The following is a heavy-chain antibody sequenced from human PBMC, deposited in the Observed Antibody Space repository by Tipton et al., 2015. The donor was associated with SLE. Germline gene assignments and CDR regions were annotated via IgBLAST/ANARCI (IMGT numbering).Heavy chain of an antibody. V-gene: IGHV3-30*04. CDR3: ARDHYDFWSGNYRWYFDL. CDR1: GFTFSSYA. D-gene: IGHD3-3*01. Sequence: LSLTCAASGFTFSSYAMHWVRQAPGKGLEGVAVISYDGSNKYYADSVKGRFTISRDNSKNTLYLQMNSLRAEDTAVYYCARDHYDFWSGNYRWYFDLWGRGTLVTVSS. J-gene: IGHJ2*01. CDR2: ISYDGSNK.